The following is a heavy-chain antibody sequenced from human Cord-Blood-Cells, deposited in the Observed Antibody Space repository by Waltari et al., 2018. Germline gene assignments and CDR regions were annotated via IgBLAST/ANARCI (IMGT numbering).Heavy chain of an antibody. J-gene: IGHJ4*02. CDR3: ARGQLGRPGY. D-gene: IGHD1-1*01. CDR2: INHSGST. Sequence: QVQLQQWGAGLLTPSATLPLTCAAYAGPFSGDYWSWIRQPPGKELEWIGEINHSGSTNYNPPLKSRVTISVATSKNQFSLKLSSVTAADTAVYYCARGQLGRPGYWGQGTLVTVSS. CDR1: AGPFSGDY. V-gene: IGHV4-34*01.